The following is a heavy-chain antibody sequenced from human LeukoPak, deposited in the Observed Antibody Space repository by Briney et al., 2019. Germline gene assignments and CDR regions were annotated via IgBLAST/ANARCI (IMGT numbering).Heavy chain of an antibody. Sequence: GRSLRLSCAASGFTFSSYGMHWVRQAPGKGLEWVAVISYDGSNKYYADSVKGRFTISRDNSKNTVYLQMNSLRAEDTAIYYCAKSGSTGYYYYYYYMDVWGKGTSVTVSS. D-gene: IGHD3-10*01. CDR2: ISYDGSNK. CDR1: GFTFSSYG. CDR3: AKSGSTGYYYYYYYMDV. V-gene: IGHV3-30*18. J-gene: IGHJ6*03.